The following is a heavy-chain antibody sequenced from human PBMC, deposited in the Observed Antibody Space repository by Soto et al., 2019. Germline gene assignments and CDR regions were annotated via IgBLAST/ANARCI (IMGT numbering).Heavy chain of an antibody. CDR1: GYTFTGYY. V-gene: IGHV1-2*02. D-gene: IGHD2-15*01. CDR3: ARGGPGCSGGSCYSNYYYYGMDV. CDR2: INPNSGGT. Sequence: GASVKVSCKASGYTFTGYYMHWVRQAPGQGLEWMGWINPNSGGTNYAQKFQGRVTMTRDTSISTAYMELSRLRSDDTAVYYCARGGPGCSGGSCYSNYYYYGMDVWGQGPTVTVSS. J-gene: IGHJ6*02.